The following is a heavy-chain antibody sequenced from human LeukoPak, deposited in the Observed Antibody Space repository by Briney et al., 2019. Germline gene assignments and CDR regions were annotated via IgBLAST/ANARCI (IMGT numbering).Heavy chain of an antibody. V-gene: IGHV3-21*01. CDR1: GFTFSSYS. CDR3: ARDSHGDYASDY. CDR2: ISGSINYI. Sequence: GGSLRLSCAASGFTFSSYSMNWVRQAPGKGLEWVSSISGSINYIYYADSVKGRFTISRDNAKNSLYLQMNSLRAEDTAVYYCARDSHGDYASDYWGQGTLVTVSS. J-gene: IGHJ4*02. D-gene: IGHD4-17*01.